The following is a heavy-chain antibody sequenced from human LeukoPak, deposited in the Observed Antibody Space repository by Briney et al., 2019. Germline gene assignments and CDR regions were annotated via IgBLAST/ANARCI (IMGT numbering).Heavy chain of an antibody. Sequence: GGSLRLSCAASGFTFSSYAMTWVRQAPGKGLEWVSTISVSGSSTYYADSVKGRFTISRDNSKNTLYLQMNSLRAEDTAVYYCSTAESSGATYFDYWGQGTPVPLSP. CDR1: GFTFSSYA. CDR2: ISVSGSST. V-gene: IGHV3-23*01. D-gene: IGHD2-15*01. J-gene: IGHJ4*02. CDR3: STAESSGATYFDY.